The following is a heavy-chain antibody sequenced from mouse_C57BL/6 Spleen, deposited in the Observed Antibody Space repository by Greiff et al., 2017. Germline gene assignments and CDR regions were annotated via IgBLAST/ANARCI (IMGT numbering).Heavy chain of an antibody. CDR2: ISGGGGNT. V-gene: IGHV5-9*01. CDR1: GFTFSSYT. Sequence: EVKLMESGGGLVKPGGSLKLSCAASGFTFSSYTMSWVRQTPEKRLEWVATISGGGGNTYYPDSVKGRFTISRDNAKNTLYLQMSSLRSEDTALYYCAREGSSFDYWGQGTTLTVSS. D-gene: IGHD1-1*01. CDR3: AREGSSFDY. J-gene: IGHJ2*01.